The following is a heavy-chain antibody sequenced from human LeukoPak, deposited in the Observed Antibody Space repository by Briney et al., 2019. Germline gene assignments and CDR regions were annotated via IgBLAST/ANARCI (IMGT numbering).Heavy chain of an antibody. Sequence: GGSLRLSCAASGFTFSSYTMNWVRQAPGKGLEWVSSISSRSSYIYYADSVKGRFTISRDNAKNSLYLQMNSLRAEDTAVYYCARGDGYNQRGDAFDIWGQGTMVTVSS. CDR3: ARGDGYNQRGDAFDI. D-gene: IGHD5-24*01. CDR1: GFTFSSYT. CDR2: ISSRSSYI. J-gene: IGHJ3*02. V-gene: IGHV3-21*01.